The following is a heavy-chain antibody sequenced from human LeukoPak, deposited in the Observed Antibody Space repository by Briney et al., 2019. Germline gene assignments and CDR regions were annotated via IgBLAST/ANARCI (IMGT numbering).Heavy chain of an antibody. D-gene: IGHD2-21*02. CDR1: GFSVSNYY. V-gene: IGHV3-66*02. CDR2: IRDSGET. Sequence: GGSLRLSCAGSGFSVSNYYMSWVRQAPGKGLEWVSLIRDSGETFYADSVKGRFTISRDNSKNTMYLQMNRLRVEDTAVYYCAKGCGGDCFILQYWGQGTLVAVSS. CDR3: AKGCGGDCFILQY. J-gene: IGHJ4*02.